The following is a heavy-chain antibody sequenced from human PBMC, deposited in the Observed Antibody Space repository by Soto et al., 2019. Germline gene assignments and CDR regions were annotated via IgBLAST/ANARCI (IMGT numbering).Heavy chain of an antibody. CDR2: INNRNGNT. CDR1: GHTFITFG. D-gene: IGHD1-26*01. Sequence: QVQLVQSGAEMRKPGASVKVSCKVSGHTFITFGVSWVRQAPGQGLEWMGWINNRNGNTNYAQKFQGRVSMTRDTSTTTVYMELRSLTSDDAAVYFGARDTNQWDHIYWDSWGQGTLVIVSS. J-gene: IGHJ4*02. V-gene: IGHV1-18*01. CDR3: ARDTNQWDHIYWDS.